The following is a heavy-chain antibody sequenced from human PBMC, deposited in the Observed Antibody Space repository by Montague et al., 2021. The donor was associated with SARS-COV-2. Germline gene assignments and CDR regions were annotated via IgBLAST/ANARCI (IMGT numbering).Heavy chain of an antibody. Sequence: SETLSLTCAVYGESFSCYYWSWIRQPPGKGLEWVGEITHSESTTYNPSLKSRVTLSVDTSKNQFSLKLSSVTAADTAVYYCTSEGYQVLWSDYYYYGMDVWGQGTTVTVSS. CDR3: TSEGYQVLWSDYYYYGMDV. V-gene: IGHV4-34*01. J-gene: IGHJ6*02. CDR2: ITHSEST. CDR1: GESFSCYY. D-gene: IGHD2-2*01.